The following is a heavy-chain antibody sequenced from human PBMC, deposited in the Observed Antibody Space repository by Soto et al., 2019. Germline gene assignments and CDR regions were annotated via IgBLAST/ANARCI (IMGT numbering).Heavy chain of an antibody. J-gene: IGHJ5*02. CDR1: GGSISSYY. CDR3: ARPHGGSSGWDNWFDP. CDR2: IYYSGST. Sequence: SETLSLTCTVSGGSISSYYWSWIRQPPGKGLEWIGYIYYSGSTNYNPSLKSRVTISVDTSKNQFSLKLRSVTAADTAVYYCARPHGGSSGWDNWFDPWGQGTLVTVSS. V-gene: IGHV4-59*01. D-gene: IGHD6-25*01.